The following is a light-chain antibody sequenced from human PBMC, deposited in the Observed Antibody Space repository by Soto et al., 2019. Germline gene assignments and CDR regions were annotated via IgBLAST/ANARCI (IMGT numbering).Light chain of an antibody. CDR3: QQSYSTPLT. CDR1: QSISSY. J-gene: IGKJ4*01. V-gene: IGKV1-39*01. CDR2: AAS. Sequence: IQMTQSPSSLSASVGDRVTITCRAIQSISSYLNWYQQKPGKAPKLLIYAASSLQSGVPSRFSGSGSGTDFTLNISSLQPEDFATYYCQQSYSTPLTFGGGTKVEIK.